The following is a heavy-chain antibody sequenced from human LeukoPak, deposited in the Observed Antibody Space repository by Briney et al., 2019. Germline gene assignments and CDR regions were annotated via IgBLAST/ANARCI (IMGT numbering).Heavy chain of an antibody. CDR1: GYTFTSYY. Sequence: GASVKVSCKASGYTFTSYYMHWVRQAPGQGLEWMGGIIPIFGTANYAQKFQGRVTITADESTSTAYMELSSLRSEDTAVYYCARDLRDDYGDYLRSMDVWGQGTTVTVSS. CDR3: ARDLRDDYGDYLRSMDV. J-gene: IGHJ6*02. V-gene: IGHV1-69*13. D-gene: IGHD4-17*01. CDR2: IIPIFGTA.